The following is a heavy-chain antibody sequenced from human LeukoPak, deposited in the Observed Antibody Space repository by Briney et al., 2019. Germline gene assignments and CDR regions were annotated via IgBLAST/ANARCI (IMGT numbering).Heavy chain of an antibody. D-gene: IGHD6-13*01. CDR1: GFTFSSYG. J-gene: IGHJ4*02. Sequence: GGSLRLSCAASGFTFSSYGMHWVRQAPGKGLEWVAVISYDGSNKYYADSVKGRFTISRDNSKNTLYLQMNSLRAEDTAVYYCAKLCSGVAAAGTYDYWGQGTLVTVSS. CDR3: AKLCSGVAAAGTYDY. V-gene: IGHV3-30*18. CDR2: ISYDGSNK.